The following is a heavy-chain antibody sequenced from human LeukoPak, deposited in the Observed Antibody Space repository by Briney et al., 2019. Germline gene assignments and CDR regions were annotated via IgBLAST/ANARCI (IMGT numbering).Heavy chain of an antibody. Sequence: GGSLRLSCAASTFTVSTNYMTWVRQAPGKGLEWVSMIYPGGSPYYADSMKGRFTISRDNSKNTLNLQMNSLRVEDTAVYYCVPLTDGSLDQWGQGTLVTVSS. V-gene: IGHV3-66*01. CDR1: TFTVSTNY. CDR2: IYPGGSP. CDR3: VPLTDGSLDQ. J-gene: IGHJ4*02. D-gene: IGHD3-10*01.